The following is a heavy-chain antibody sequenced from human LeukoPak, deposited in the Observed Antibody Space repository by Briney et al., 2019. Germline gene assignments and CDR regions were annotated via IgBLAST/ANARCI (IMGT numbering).Heavy chain of an antibody. CDR1: GGSIRSYY. J-gene: IGHJ4*02. CDR2: IYYSGST. D-gene: IGHD1-26*01. V-gene: IGHV4-59*01. Sequence: SETLSLTCTVSGGSIRSYYWSWIRQPPGKGLEWIGYIYYSGSTNYNPSLKSRVTISVGTSKNQFSLKLSSVTAADTAVYYCARASRSYPLDYWGQGTLVTVSS. CDR3: ARASRSYPLDY.